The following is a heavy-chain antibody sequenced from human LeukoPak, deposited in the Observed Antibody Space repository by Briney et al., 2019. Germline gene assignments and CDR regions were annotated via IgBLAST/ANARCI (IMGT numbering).Heavy chain of an antibody. CDR2: ISAYTGNT. J-gene: IGHJ5*02. V-gene: IGHV1-18*04. Sequence: AAVKVSCKASGYTFTSYGISWVREAPGQGLEWMGWISAYTGNTNYAQKLQGRVTMTTDTSTSTAYMELRSLRSDDTAVYYCARDYSRNPNWFDPWGQGTLVTVSS. D-gene: IGHD6-13*01. CDR3: ARDYSRNPNWFDP. CDR1: GYTFTSYG.